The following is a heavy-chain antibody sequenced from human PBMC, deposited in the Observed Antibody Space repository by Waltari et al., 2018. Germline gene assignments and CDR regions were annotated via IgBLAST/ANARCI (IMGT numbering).Heavy chain of an antibody. CDR1: GGSISSYY. CDR2: ISNNGST. V-gene: IGHV4-59*01. J-gene: IGHJ4*02. D-gene: IGHD6-19*01. CDR3: ARGSGWYYY. Sequence: QVQLQESGPGLVKPSETLSLTCTVSGGSISSYYWSWIRQPPGKGLEWIGYISNNGSTNYNPSLKSRVTISVDTSKNQFSLKLSSVTAADTAMYYCARGSGWYYYWGQGTLVTVSS.